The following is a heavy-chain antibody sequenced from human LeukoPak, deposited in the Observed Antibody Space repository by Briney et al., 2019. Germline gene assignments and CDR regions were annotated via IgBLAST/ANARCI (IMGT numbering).Heavy chain of an antibody. CDR1: GFTFSSYS. CDR3: AREPRATEQWLVGGFDY. D-gene: IGHD6-19*01. CDR2: ISSSGSYI. V-gene: IGHV3-21*01. Sequence: GGSLRLSCAASGFTFSSYSMNWVRQAPGKGLEWVSSISSSGSYIYYADSVKGRFTISRDNAKNSLYLQMNSLRAEDTAVYYCAREPRATEQWLVGGFDYWGQGTLVTVSS. J-gene: IGHJ4*02.